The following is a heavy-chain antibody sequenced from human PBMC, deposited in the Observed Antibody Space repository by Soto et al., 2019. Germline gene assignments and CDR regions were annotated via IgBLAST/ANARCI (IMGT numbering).Heavy chain of an antibody. CDR2: ISGSGGNT. D-gene: IGHD6-19*01. CDR1: GFTFSSYA. Sequence: GGSLRLSCAASGFTFSSYAMSWVRQAPGKGLEWVSAISGSGGNTYYADSVKGRFTISRDNSKNTLYLQVNSLRAEDTAAYYCAKSNSGWSYYYYNMDVWGQGTTVTVSS. CDR3: AKSNSGWSYYYYNMDV. J-gene: IGHJ6*02. V-gene: IGHV3-23*01.